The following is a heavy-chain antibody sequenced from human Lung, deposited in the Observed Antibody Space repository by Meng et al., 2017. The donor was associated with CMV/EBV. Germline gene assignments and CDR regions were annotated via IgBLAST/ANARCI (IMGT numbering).Heavy chain of an antibody. Sequence: GESLKISCAASGFTFSSYEMNWVRQAPGKGLEWVSYISSSGSTIYYADSVKGRFTISRDNAKNSLYLQMNSLRAEDTAVYYCARERGRDGYNSGWVTYYWGQGXLVTVSS. J-gene: IGHJ4*02. CDR3: ARERGRDGYNSGWVTYY. V-gene: IGHV3-48*03. CDR1: GFTFSSYE. CDR2: ISSSGSTI. D-gene: IGHD5-24*01.